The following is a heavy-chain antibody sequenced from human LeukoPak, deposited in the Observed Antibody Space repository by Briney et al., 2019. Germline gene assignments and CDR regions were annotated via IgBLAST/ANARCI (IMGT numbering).Heavy chain of an antibody. CDR3: ARNYKYYYGSGSYSDY. CDR1: GGSIRSSYYY. J-gene: IGHJ4*02. Sequence: SETLSLTCTVSGGSIRSSYYYWGWIRQPPGTGLEWIGSIYDSGSTYYNPSLKSRVTISVDTSKNQFSLKLSSVTAADTAVYYCARNYKYYYGSGSYSDYWGQGTLVTVSS. V-gene: IGHV4-39*01. D-gene: IGHD3-10*01. CDR2: IYDSGST.